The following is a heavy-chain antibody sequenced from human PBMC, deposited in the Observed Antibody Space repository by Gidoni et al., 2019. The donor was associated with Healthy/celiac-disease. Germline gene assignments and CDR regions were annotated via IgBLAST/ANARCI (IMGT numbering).Heavy chain of an antibody. CDR1: GFTFSSYG. CDR2: RWYDGSNK. J-gene: IGHJ4*02. V-gene: IGHV3-33*01. D-gene: IGHD6-13*01. Sequence: QVQLVESGGGVVQPGRSLRLSCAASGFTFSSYGMHWVRQAPGKGLEWVAVRWYDGSNKYYADSVKGRFTISRDNSKNTLYLQMNSLRAEDTAVYYCARDRWPGIAAAGSILDYWGQGTLVTVSS. CDR3: ARDRWPGIAAAGSILDY.